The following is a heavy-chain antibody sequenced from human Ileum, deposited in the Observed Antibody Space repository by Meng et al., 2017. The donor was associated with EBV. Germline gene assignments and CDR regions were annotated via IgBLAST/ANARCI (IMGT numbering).Heavy chain of an antibody. V-gene: IGHV4-34*01. Sequence: QVQLQQWGAXLLKPXXXLSLTCAXCGGSFSGYYWSWIRKPPGKGLEWIGEINHSGTTNYNPSLKSRVTISVDTSKNQFSLKLRSVTAADTAVYFCAREASPYYYESSGYSYSYWGQGTLVTVAS. J-gene: IGHJ4*02. CDR3: AREASPYYYESSGYSYSY. CDR1: GGSFSGYY. CDR2: INHSGTT. D-gene: IGHD3-22*01.